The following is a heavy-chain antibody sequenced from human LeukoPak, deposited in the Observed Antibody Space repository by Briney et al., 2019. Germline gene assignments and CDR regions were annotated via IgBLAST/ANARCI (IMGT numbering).Heavy chain of an antibody. CDR3: ARDSSAGGDTYYYDSSGYYYNY. J-gene: IGHJ4*02. CDR2: ISAYNGNT. Sequence: ASVKVSCKASGYTFTSYGISWVRQAPGQGLEWMGWISAYNGNTNYAQKLQGRVTMTTDTSTSTAYMELRSLRSDDTAVYYCARDSSAGGDTYYYDSSGYYYNYWGQGTPVTVSS. V-gene: IGHV1-18*01. D-gene: IGHD3-22*01. CDR1: GYTFTSYG.